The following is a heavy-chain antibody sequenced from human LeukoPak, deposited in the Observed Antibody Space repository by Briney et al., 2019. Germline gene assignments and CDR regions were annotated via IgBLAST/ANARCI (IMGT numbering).Heavy chain of an antibody. CDR1: GFSLSTSGVG. CDR3: ARGADCSSTSCYAGGRYNWFDP. D-gene: IGHD2-2*01. J-gene: IGHJ5*02. CDR2: IYWDDDK. V-gene: IGHV2-5*02. Sequence: SGPTLVKPTQTLTLTCTFSGFSLSTSGVGVGWIRQPPGKALEWLALIYWDDDKRYSPSLKSRLTITKDTSKNQVVLTMTNMDPVDTATYYCARGADCSSTSCYAGGRYNWFDPWGQGTLVTVSS.